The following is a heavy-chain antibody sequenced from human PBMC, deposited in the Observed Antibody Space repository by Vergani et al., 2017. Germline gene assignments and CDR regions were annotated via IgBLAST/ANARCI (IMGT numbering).Heavy chain of an antibody. Sequence: QVQLQESGPGLVKPSETLSLTCTVSGGSISSYYWSWIRQPAGKGLEWIGRIYTSGSTNYNPSLKSRVTMSVDTSKNQFSLKLSSVTAADTAVYYCARDFLRYGSSLLDYYYGMDVWGQGTTVTVSS. D-gene: IGHD6-6*01. CDR3: ARDFLRYGSSLLDYYYGMDV. CDR2: IYTSGST. V-gene: IGHV4-4*07. J-gene: IGHJ6*02. CDR1: GGSISSYY.